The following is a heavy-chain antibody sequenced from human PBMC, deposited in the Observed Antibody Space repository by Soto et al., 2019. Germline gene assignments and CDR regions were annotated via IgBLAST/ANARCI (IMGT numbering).Heavy chain of an antibody. V-gene: IGHV4-30-2*01. CDR2: MYHSGST. CDR1: GGSISSGGYS. CDR3: RGLPDY. J-gene: IGHJ4*02. Sequence: SETLSLTCAVSGGSISSGGYSWSWIRQPPGKGLEWIGYMYHSGSTYYNPSLKSRVTISIDRSKNQFSLKLSSVTAADTAVYYRRGLPDYSGQGT. D-gene: IGHD2-2*01.